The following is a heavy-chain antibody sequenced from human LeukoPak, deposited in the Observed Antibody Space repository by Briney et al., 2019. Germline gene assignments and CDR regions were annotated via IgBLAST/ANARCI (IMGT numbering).Heavy chain of an antibody. CDR2: ISSSSSYI. Sequence: PGGSLRLSCAASGFTFSSYSMNWVRQAPGKGLEWVSSISSSSSYIYYADSVKGRFTISRDNAKNSLYLQMNSLRAGDTAVYYCARDPLITYYYDSSGNHADWSDPWGQGTLVTVSS. CDR3: ARDPLITYYYDSSGNHADWSDP. D-gene: IGHD3-22*01. V-gene: IGHV3-21*01. CDR1: GFTFSSYS. J-gene: IGHJ5*02.